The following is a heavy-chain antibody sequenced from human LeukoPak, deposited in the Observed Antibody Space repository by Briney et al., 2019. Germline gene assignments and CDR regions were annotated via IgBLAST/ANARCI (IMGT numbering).Heavy chain of an antibody. D-gene: IGHD3-10*01. CDR1: GGSISSGGYY. CDR2: IYYSGST. V-gene: IGHV4-61*08. J-gene: IGHJ4*02. CDR3: ARSNFQDSGFDY. Sequence: SETLSLTCTVSGGSISSGGYYWSWIRQHPGKGLEWIGYIYYSGSTNYNPSLKSRVTISVDTSKNQFSLKLSSVTAADTAVYYCARSNFQDSGFDYWGQGTLVTVSS.